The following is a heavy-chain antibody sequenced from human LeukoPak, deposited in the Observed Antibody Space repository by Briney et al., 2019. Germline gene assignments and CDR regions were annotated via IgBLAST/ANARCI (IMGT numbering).Heavy chain of an antibody. CDR2: INPNSGGT. J-gene: IGHJ4*02. V-gene: IGHV1-2*02. CDR1: GYTFTGYY. D-gene: IGHD3-3*01. CDR3: ARPIWSGYYALDY. Sequence: ASVKVSCKASGYTFTGYYMHWVRQAPGQALEWMGWINPNSGGTNYAQKFQGRVTMTRDTSISTAYMELSRLRSDDTAVYYCARPIWSGYYALDYWGQGTLVTVSS.